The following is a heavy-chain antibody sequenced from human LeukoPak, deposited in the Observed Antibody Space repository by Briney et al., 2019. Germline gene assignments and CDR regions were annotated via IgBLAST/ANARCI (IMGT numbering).Heavy chain of an antibody. J-gene: IGHJ4*02. Sequence: SETLSLTCTVSGGSVSSGSYYWSWIRQPPGKGLEWIGYIYYSGSTNGSTNYNPPLKSRVTISIDTSKNQFSLKLSSVTAADTAVYYCARERTPGSGLDYWGQGTLVTVSS. V-gene: IGHV4-61*01. CDR3: ARERTPGSGLDY. CDR1: GGSVSSGSYY. CDR2: IYYSGSTNGST. D-gene: IGHD2-15*01.